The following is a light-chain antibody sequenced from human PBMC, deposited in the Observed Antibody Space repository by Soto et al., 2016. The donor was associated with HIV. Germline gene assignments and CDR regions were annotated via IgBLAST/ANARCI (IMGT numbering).Light chain of an antibody. CDR3: QSADSSGTHWV. J-gene: IGLJ3*02. Sequence: SYELTQAPSVSVSPGQTARITCSGDLLPKQYTYWYQQKPGQAPVLVIQEDSERPSGIPERFSGSSSGTIVTLTISGVQAEDEADYYCQSADSSGTHWVFGGGTKLTVL. CDR2: EDS. V-gene: IGLV3-25*03. CDR1: LLPKQY.